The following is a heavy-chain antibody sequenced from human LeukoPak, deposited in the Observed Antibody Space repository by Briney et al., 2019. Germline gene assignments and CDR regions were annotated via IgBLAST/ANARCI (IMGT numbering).Heavy chain of an antibody. Sequence: ASAKVSCKASGYTFSSYDINWVRQATGQGLGWMGRMNPNSGNTNYAQKFQGRVTMTRSTSTSTAYLELSSLRSDDTAVYYCARGGWVNDDSGALFGMDVWGQGTTVTVSS. CDR3: ARGGWVNDDSGALFGMDV. CDR2: MNPNSGNT. CDR1: GYTFSSYD. J-gene: IGHJ6*02. D-gene: IGHD3-10*01. V-gene: IGHV1-8*02.